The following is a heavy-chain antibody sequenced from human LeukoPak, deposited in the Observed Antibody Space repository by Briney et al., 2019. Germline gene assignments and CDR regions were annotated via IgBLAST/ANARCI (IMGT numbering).Heavy chain of an antibody. J-gene: IGHJ6*02. CDR3: ARGEGYCSGGSCYSVEAYYGMDV. D-gene: IGHD2-15*01. V-gene: IGHV3-21*01. CDR2: ISSSSSYI. CDR1: GFTFSSYS. Sequence: PGGSLRLSCAASGFTFSSYSMKWVRQAPGKGLEWVSSISSSSSYIYYADSVKGRFTISRDNAKNSLYLQMNSLRAEDTAVYYCARGEGYCSGGSCYSVEAYYGMDVWGQGTTVTVSS.